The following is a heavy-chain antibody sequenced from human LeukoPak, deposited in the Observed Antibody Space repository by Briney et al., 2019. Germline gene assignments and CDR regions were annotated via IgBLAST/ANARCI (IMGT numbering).Heavy chain of an antibody. CDR1: GGSISGYY. Sequence: SETLSLTCTVSGGSISGYYWSWIRQPPGKGLEWIGYIYTSGSINYNPSLKSRVTISVDTSKNQFSLKLSSVTAADTAVYYCARLRQRQLSLGFDPWGHGTLVTVSS. CDR3: ARLRQRQLSLGFDP. D-gene: IGHD6-13*01. CDR2: IYTSGSI. V-gene: IGHV4-4*09. J-gene: IGHJ5*02.